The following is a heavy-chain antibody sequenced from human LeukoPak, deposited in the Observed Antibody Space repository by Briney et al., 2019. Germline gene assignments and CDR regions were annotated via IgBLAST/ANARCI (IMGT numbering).Heavy chain of an antibody. CDR3: ARLLSPTSTAYYMDV. V-gene: IGHV4-4*07. CDR1: GGSISSYY. CDR2: IYTSGST. J-gene: IGHJ6*03. Sequence: PSETLSLTCTVSGGSISSYYWSWIRQPAGKGLEWIWRIYTSGSTNYNPSLKSRVTMSVDTSKNQFSLKLSSVTAADTAVYYCARLLSPTSTAYYMDVWGKGTTVTVSS. D-gene: IGHD2-15*01.